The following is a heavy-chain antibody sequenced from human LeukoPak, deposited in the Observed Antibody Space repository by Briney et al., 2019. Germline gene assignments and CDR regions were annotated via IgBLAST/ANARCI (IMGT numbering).Heavy chain of an antibody. J-gene: IGHJ4*02. CDR3: ARGSDSRNTFFYFDS. CDR1: GGSLSRSSYY. D-gene: IGHD1-26*01. CDR2: IYYSGST. Sequence: SETLSLTCTVSGGSLSRSSYYWNWIRQPPGKGLDWIGSIYYSGSTYYNPSLESRVAISVDTSKNQFSLKLSSVTAADTAVYYCARGSDSRNTFFYFDSWGQGTHVTVSS. V-gene: IGHV4-39*07.